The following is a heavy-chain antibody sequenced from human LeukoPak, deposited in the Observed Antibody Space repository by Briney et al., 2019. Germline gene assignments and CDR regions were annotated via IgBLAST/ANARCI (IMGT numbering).Heavy chain of an antibody. CDR3: ARRGEQQLEHNWFDP. D-gene: IGHD6-13*01. J-gene: IGHJ5*02. V-gene: IGHV4-34*01. Sequence: PSETLSLTCAVYGGSFSGYYWSWIRQPPGKGLEWIGEINHSGSTNYNPSLKSRVTISVDTSKNQFSLKLSSVTAADTAVYYCARRGEQQLEHNWFDPWGQGTLVTVSS. CDR2: INHSGST. CDR1: GGSFSGYY.